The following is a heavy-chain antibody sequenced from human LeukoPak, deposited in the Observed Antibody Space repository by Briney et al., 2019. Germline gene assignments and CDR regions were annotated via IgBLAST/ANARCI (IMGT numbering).Heavy chain of an antibody. CDR2: IYPGDSNT. CDR1: GYTFNNYW. D-gene: IGHD2-2*01. J-gene: IGHJ4*02. Sequence: GESLKISCKASGYTFNNYWIGWVRQMPGKGLEWMGIIYPGDSNTKYRPSLQGQVTISADKSTFTTYLQWSSLKASDTAMYYCVRLGYCSGSTCYAPSHYWGQGTLVTVSS. V-gene: IGHV5-51*01. CDR3: VRLGYCSGSTCYAPSHY.